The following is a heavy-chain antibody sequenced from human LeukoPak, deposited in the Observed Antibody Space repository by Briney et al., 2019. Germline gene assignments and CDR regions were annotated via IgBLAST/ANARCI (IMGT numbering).Heavy chain of an antibody. J-gene: IGHJ3*02. CDR3: ARDSSMIWDALDI. CDR1: GGSISSGNYY. V-gene: IGHV4-30-4*08. D-gene: IGHD3/OR15-3a*01. Sequence: SQTLSLTCAVSGGSISSGNYYWSWIRQPPGKGLEWIGYIYYSGSSSYNPSLKSRVTISVDTSKNQFSLKLSSVTAADTAVYYCARDSSMIWDALDIWGQGTMVTVSS. CDR2: IYYSGSS.